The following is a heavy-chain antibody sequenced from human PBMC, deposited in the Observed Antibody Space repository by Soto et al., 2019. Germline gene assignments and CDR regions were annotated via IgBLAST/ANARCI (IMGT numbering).Heavy chain of an antibody. CDR1: VVTFSSYA. CDR2: ISYDGSNK. D-gene: IGHD6-13*01. V-gene: IGHV3-30*09. CDR3: AREVKQQLGLNYYYYGMDV. J-gene: IGHJ6*02. Sequence: PWWVLRLSCAASVVTFSSYAMHWVRQAPGKGLEWVAVISYDGSNKYYADSVKGRFAISRDNSKNTLYLQMNSLRAEDTAVYYCAREVKQQLGLNYYYYGMDVWGQGTTVTVSS.